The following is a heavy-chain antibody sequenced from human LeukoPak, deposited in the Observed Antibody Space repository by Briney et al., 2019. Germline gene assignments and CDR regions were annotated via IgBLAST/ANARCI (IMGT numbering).Heavy chain of an antibody. J-gene: IGHJ4*02. CDR1: GFTFNTYA. CDR2: ISSSSSYI. Sequence: GGSLRLSCAASGFTFNTYAMNWVRQAPGKGLEWVSSISSSSSYIYYADSVKGRFTISRDNAKNSLYLQMNSVRAEDTAVYYCARDLLVVPAAILGYWGQGTLVIFSS. V-gene: IGHV3-21*01. CDR3: ARDLLVVPAAILGY. D-gene: IGHD2-2*02.